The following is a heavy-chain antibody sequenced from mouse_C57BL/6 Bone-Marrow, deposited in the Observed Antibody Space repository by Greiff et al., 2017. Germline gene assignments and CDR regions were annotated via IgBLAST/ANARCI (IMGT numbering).Heavy chain of an antibody. D-gene: IGHD3-2*02. CDR1: GYTFTSYW. CDR2: IYPGSGST. V-gene: IGHV1-55*01. Sequence: QVQLKQPGAELVKPGASVKMSCKASGYTFTSYWITWVKQRPGQGLEWIGDIYPGSGSTNYNEKFKSKATLTVDTSSSTAYMQLSSLTSEDSAVYYCARGSSGYVWCAYWGQGTLVTVSA. J-gene: IGHJ3*01. CDR3: ARGSSGYVWCAY.